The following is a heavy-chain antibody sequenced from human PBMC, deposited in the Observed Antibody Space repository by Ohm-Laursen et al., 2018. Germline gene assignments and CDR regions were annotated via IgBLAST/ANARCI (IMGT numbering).Heavy chain of an antibody. V-gene: IGHV3-7*01. CDR3: ARDRASGY. CDR1: GFTFSSYW. J-gene: IGHJ4*02. D-gene: IGHD3-10*01. CDR2: INQDGSEK. Sequence: SLRLSCAASGFTFSSYWMSWVRQAPGKGLEWVANINQDGSEKYYVDSVKGRFTISRDNAKNSLYLQMNTLRADDTAVYYCARDRASGYWGQGSLVTVSS.